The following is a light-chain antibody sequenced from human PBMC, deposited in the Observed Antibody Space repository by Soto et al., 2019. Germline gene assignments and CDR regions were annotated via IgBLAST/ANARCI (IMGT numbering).Light chain of an antibody. J-gene: IGKJ3*01. CDR1: QSVSSY. V-gene: IGKV3-11*01. Sequence: EIVLTQSPATLSLSPGERATLSCRASQSVSSYLAWYQQKPGQAPRLLIYDASNRATGIPARFSGSGSGTDFTLTISSLEPEDFAVYYCQQRSNWPPLTFGPGTRVHI. CDR2: DAS. CDR3: QQRSNWPPLT.